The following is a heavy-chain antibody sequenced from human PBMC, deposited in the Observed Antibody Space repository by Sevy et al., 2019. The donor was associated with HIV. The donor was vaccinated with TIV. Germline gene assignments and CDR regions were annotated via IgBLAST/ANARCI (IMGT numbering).Heavy chain of an antibody. V-gene: IGHV3-48*01. J-gene: IGHJ6*02. CDR3: ARDAPYYYYGMDV. CDR1: GFTFSSYS. CDR2: ISSSSSTI. Sequence: RGSLRLSCAASGFTFSSYSMNWVRQAPGKGLEWVSYISSSSSTIYYADSVKGRFTISRDNAKNSLYLQMNSLRAEDTAVYYCARDAPYYYYGMDVWGQGTTVTVSS.